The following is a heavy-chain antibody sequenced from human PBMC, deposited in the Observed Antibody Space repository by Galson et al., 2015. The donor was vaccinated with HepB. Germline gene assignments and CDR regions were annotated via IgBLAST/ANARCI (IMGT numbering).Heavy chain of an antibody. CDR1: GFTFSSYW. CDR3: ARAYSSSWYGAAY. J-gene: IGHJ4*02. D-gene: IGHD6-13*01. V-gene: IGHV3-7*01. Sequence: SLRLSCAASGFTFSSYWMSWVRQAPGKGLEWVANIKQDGSEKYYVDSVKGRFTISRDNAKNSLYLQMNSLRAEDTAVYYCARAYSSSWYGAAYWGQGTLVTVSS. CDR2: IKQDGSEK.